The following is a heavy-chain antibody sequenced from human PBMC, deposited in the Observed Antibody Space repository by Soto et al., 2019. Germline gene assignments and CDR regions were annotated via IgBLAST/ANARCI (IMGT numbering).Heavy chain of an antibody. CDR2: IESDGSSP. CDR3: ASNSGGVYYYYYMDV. Sequence: GGSLRLSCAASGFTFSSYWMHWVRQAPGKGLVWVSRIESDGSSPIYADSVKGRFTISRDNAKNTLYLQMNSLRAEDTALYYCASNSGGVYYYYYMDVWGKGTTVTVSS. CDR1: GFTFSSYW. V-gene: IGHV3-74*01. D-gene: IGHD2-21*01. J-gene: IGHJ6*03.